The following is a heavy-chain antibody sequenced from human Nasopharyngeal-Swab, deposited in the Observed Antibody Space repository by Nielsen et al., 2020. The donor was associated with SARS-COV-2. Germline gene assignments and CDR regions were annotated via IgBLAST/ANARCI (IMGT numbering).Heavy chain of an antibody. J-gene: IGHJ4*02. CDR3: ARDQYGDYGDY. CDR2: IYSGSST. D-gene: IGHD4-17*01. V-gene: IGHV3-53*01. Sequence: IRQPPGKGLEWVSVIYSGSSTYYADSVKGRFTISRDNSKNTLYLQMNSLRAEDTAVYYCARDQYGDYGDYWGQGTLVTVSS.